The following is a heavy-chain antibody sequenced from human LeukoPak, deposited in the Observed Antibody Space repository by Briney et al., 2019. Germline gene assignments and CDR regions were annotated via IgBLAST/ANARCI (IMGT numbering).Heavy chain of an antibody. V-gene: IGHV3-23*01. D-gene: IGHD3-22*01. CDR3: ARGWLSHDY. J-gene: IGHJ4*02. Sequence: GGSLRLSCAASGFTFSGNAMSWVRQAPGKGLEWVSRISDSGGNTDYADSVKGRFTISRDNSKNTLYLQMNSLRDEDTAIYYCARGWLSHDYWGQGTLVTVSS. CDR1: GFTFSGNA. CDR2: ISDSGGNT.